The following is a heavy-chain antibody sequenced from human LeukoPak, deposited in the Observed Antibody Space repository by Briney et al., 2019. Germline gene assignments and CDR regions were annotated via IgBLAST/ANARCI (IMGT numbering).Heavy chain of an antibody. CDR2: ISSSSSYI. CDR1: GFTFSSYS. CDR3: ARDAEGIAFDY. J-gene: IGHJ4*02. D-gene: IGHD6-13*01. Sequence: GGSLRLSCAASGFTFSSYSMNWVRQAPGKGLEWVSSISSSSSYIYYADSVRGRFTISRDSAKNSLYLQLNSLSAEDMAIYYCARDAEGIAFDYWGQGTLVTVSS. V-gene: IGHV3-21*01.